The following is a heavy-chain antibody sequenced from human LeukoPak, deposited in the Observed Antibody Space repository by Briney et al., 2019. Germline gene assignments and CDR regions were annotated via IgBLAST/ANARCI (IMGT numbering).Heavy chain of an antibody. CDR1: RFTFSSYG. D-gene: IGHD3-10*01. Sequence: GGSLRLSCAGSRFTFSSYGMHWVRQAPGKGLEWVASIAYDGSDEHYADAVQGRFTISRDNSNNTLFLQMWGLRSEDTAVYYCAKDTLIRGVVNILLTYWGQGTLVTVSS. J-gene: IGHJ4*02. CDR3: AKDTLIRGVVNILLTY. CDR2: IAYDGSDE. V-gene: IGHV3-30*18.